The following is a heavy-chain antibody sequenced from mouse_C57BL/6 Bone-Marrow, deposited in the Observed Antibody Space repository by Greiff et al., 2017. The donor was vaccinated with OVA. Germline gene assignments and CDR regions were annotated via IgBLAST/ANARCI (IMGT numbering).Heavy chain of an antibody. D-gene: IGHD1-1*01. V-gene: IGHV1-69*01. CDR1: GYTFTSYW. CDR3: ARDYCGSSYGY. J-gene: IGHJ2*01. CDR2: IDPSDSYT. Sequence: QVQLQQPGAELVMPGASVKLSCKASGYTFTSYWMHWVKQRPGQGLEWIGEIDPSDSYTNYNQKFKGKSTLAVDKSSSTAYMQLSSLTSEDSAVYYCARDYCGSSYGYWGQGTTLTVSS.